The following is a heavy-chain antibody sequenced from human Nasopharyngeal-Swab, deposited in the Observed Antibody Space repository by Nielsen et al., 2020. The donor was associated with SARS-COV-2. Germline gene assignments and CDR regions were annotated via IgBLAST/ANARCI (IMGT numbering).Heavy chain of an antibody. V-gene: IGHV3-21*01. CDR2: ISSSSSYI. J-gene: IGHJ4*02. D-gene: IGHD3-22*01. CDR1: GFTFSSYS. CDR3: ARGLYDSSGYYEDYFDY. Sequence: GESLKISCAASGFTFSSYSMNWVRQAPGEGLEWVSSISSSSSYIYYADSVKGRFTTSRDNAKNSLYLQMNSLRAEDTAVYYCARGLYDSSGYYEDYFDYWGQGTLVTVSS.